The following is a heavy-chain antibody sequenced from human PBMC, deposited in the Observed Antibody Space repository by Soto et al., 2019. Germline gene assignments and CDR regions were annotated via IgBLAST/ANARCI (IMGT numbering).Heavy chain of an antibody. CDR2: VYKSGGT. CDR1: GGSISSSTYY. V-gene: IGHV4-39*01. CDR3: ARHHDAGYYFDY. Sequence: SVPLSLSCSVSGGSISSSTYYWVWIRQSPGKGLEWIGRVYKSGGTYYNPSLKSRVSMSVDTPNNQFSLKINSVTAADTALYYCARHHDAGYYFDYWGQGILVTVSS. J-gene: IGHJ4*02.